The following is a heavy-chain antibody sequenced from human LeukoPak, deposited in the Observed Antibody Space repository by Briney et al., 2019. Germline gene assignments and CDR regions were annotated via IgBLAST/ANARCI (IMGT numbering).Heavy chain of an antibody. V-gene: IGHV3-30*18. D-gene: IGHD1-26*01. J-gene: IGHJ6*03. Sequence: GGSLRLSCAASGFTFSSYGMHWIRQAPGKGLEWVAVMPYDGSNKYYADSVKGRFTISRDNSKNTLYLQMNSLRAEDTAVYYCAKRGHSGSFYHYYYYYYYMDVWGKGTTVTVSS. CDR2: MPYDGSNK. CDR1: GFTFSSYG. CDR3: AKRGHSGSFYHYYYYYYYMDV.